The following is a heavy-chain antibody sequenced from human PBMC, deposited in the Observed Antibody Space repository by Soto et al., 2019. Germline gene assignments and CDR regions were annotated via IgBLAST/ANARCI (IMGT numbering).Heavy chain of an antibody. V-gene: IGHV4-59*01. CDR1: GGSISSYY. J-gene: IGHJ5*02. CDR2: IYYSGST. CDR3: ARVGAHYYDDPRSWFDT. D-gene: IGHD3-22*01. Sequence: PSETLSLTCTVSGGSISSYYWSWIRQPPGKGLEWIGYIYYSGSTNYNPSLKSRVTISVDTSKNQFSLKLSSVTAADTAVHYCARVGAHYYDDPRSWFDTWGQGTLVTVSS.